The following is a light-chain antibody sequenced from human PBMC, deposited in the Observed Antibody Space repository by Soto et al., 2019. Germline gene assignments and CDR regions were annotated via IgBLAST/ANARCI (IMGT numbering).Light chain of an antibody. V-gene: IGKV1-5*01. CDR2: DAS. CDR3: QQYNSYALT. Sequence: DIQMTQSPSTLSASVGDRVTITCRASQSVSNSLAWYQQRPGKAPKLLIFDASNLESGVPSRFSGSGSGTEFTFTISSLQHDDFASYYCQQYNSYALTFGGGTKVEIK. J-gene: IGKJ4*01. CDR1: QSVSNS.